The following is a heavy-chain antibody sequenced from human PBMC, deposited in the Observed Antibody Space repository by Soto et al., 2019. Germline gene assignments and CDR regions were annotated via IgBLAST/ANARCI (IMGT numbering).Heavy chain of an antibody. CDR3: ASHRADRGYYYDSSGYYPYYYYGMDV. J-gene: IGHJ6*02. D-gene: IGHD3-22*01. CDR1: GGSFSGYY. Sequence: ETLSLTCAVYGGSFSGYYWSWIRQPPGKGLEWIGEINHSGSTNYNPSLKSRVTISVDTSKNQFSLKLSSVTAADTAVYYCASHRADRGYYYDSSGYYPYYYYGMDVWGQGTTVTVSS. V-gene: IGHV4-34*01. CDR2: INHSGST.